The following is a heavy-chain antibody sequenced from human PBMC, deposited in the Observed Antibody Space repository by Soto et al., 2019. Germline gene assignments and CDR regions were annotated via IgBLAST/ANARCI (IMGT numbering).Heavy chain of an antibody. D-gene: IGHD1-1*01. CDR2: ISAHNGNT. V-gene: IGHV1-18*01. CDR3: ARGRYGDY. J-gene: IGHJ4*02. Sequence: QVHLVQSGAEVKKPGASVKVSCKASGYTFTSYGITWVRQAPGQGLEWMGWISAHNGNTDYAQKLQGRVIVTRDTSTSTAYLELRSLRSDDAAVYYCARGRYGDYWGQGALVTVSS. CDR1: GYTFTSYG.